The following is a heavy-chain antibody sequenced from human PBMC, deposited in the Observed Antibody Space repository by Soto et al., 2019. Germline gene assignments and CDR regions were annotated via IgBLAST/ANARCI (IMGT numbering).Heavy chain of an antibody. J-gene: IGHJ6*02. V-gene: IGHV1-69*06. CDR2: IIPLLKTV. Sequence: QEELVQSGAEVKKPGSSVNVSCKASEGTFASYSITWVRQAPGQRLEWMGEIIPLLKTVNYAQKFQGRVTITGDRSTSTGYMALSRLRSDATAVYYCARDPVDLFGYMDVWGHGTTVTVS. CDR3: ARDPVDLFGYMDV. D-gene: IGHD6-25*01. CDR1: EGTFASYS.